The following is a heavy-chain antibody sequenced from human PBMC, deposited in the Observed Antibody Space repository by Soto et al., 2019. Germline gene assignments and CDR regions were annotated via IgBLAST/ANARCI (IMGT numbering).Heavy chain of an antibody. CDR3: AKDIYSSSWSPADYYYYGMDV. CDR2: ISWDGGST. V-gene: IGHV3-43D*04. J-gene: IGHJ6*02. D-gene: IGHD6-13*01. CDR1: GFTFDDYA. Sequence: GGSLRLSCAASGFTFDDYAMHWFRQAPGKGLEWVSLISWDGGSTYYADSVKGRFTISRDNSKNSLYLQMNSLRAEDTALYYCAKDIYSSSWSPADYYYYGMDVWGQGTTVTVSS.